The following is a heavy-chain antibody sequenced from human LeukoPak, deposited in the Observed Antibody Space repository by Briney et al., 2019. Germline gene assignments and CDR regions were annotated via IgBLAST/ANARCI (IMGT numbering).Heavy chain of an antibody. CDR1: GFSLRTSGMC. J-gene: IGHJ4*02. Sequence: SGPALVKPTQTLTLTCTFSGFSLRTSGMCVSWIRQPPGKALEWLARIDRNDDKVYSKSLKTRLTISKDTSKNQVVLTMTNMDPVDTATYYCARILSDSSGWYVFDNWGQGTLVTVSS. V-gene: IGHV2-70*17. CDR3: ARILSDSSGWYVFDN. D-gene: IGHD6-19*01. CDR2: IDRNDDK.